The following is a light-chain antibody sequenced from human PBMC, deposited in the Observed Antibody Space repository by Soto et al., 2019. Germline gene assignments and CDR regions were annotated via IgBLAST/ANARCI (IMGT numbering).Light chain of an antibody. J-gene: IGLJ2*01. CDR1: SGSIASNY. V-gene: IGLV6-57*04. CDR3: QSYDSSIESYVV. CDR2: EDN. Sequence: NFMLTQPHSVSESPGKTVTISCTRSSGSIASNYVQWYQQRPGSAPTTVIYEDNQRPSGVPDRFSGSIDSSSNSASLTISGLKTEDEADYYCQSYDSSIESYVVFGGGTKLTVL.